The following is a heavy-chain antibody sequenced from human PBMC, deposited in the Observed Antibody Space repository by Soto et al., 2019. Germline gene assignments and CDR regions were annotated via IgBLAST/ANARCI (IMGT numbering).Heavy chain of an antibody. CDR2: ISYDGSNK. J-gene: IGHJ4*01. CDR1: GFTFSSYG. Sequence: QVQLVESGGGVVQPGRSLRLSCAASGFTFSSYGMHWVRQAPGKGQEWVAVISYDGSNKYYADSVKGRFTISRDNSKNTLYLQMNSLRAEDSAVYYCAKGYSSGWYFDYWGHGTLVTVSS. V-gene: IGHV3-30*18. D-gene: IGHD6-19*01. CDR3: AKGYSSGWYFDY.